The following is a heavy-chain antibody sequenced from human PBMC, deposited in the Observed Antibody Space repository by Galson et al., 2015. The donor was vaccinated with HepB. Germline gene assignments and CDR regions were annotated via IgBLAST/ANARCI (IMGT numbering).Heavy chain of an antibody. CDR2: ISSNGGST. CDR3: ARDSDSGFGWVYYFDY. D-gene: IGHD6-19*01. CDR1: GFTFSSYA. Sequence: SLRLSCAASGFTFSSYAMHWVRQAPGKGLEYVSAISSNGGSTYYANSVKGRFTISRDNSKNTLYLQMGSLRAEDMAVYYCARDSDSGFGWVYYFDYWGQGTLVTVSS. J-gene: IGHJ4*02. V-gene: IGHV3-64*01.